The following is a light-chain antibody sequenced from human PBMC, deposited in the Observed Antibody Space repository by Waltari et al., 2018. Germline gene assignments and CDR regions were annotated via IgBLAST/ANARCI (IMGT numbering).Light chain of an antibody. CDR3: QQYNSAPPYS. V-gene: IGKV1-12*01. CDR1: PGISSW. Sequence: DIQMTQSPSSLSASVGDRVPIPCRASPGISSWLAWYQQEPGKAPKLLIYKASSLQSGVPSRFSGSGSGTDFTLTISSLQPEDFATYYCQQYNSAPPYSFGQGTKVEIK. J-gene: IGKJ2*03. CDR2: KAS.